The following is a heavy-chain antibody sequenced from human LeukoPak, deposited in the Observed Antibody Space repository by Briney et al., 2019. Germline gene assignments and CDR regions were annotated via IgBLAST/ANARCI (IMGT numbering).Heavy chain of an antibody. J-gene: IGHJ5*02. CDR1: GFTFSNAW. V-gene: IGHV3-15*01. CDR3: TTPPLIYYYDSRTA. D-gene: IGHD3-22*01. Sequence: PGGSLRLSCAASGFTFSNAWMSWVRQAPGKGLEWVGRIKSKTDGGTTDYAAPVKGRFTISRDDSKNTLYLQMNSLKTEDTAVYYCTTPPLIYYYDSRTAWGQGTLVTVSS. CDR2: IKSKTDGGTT.